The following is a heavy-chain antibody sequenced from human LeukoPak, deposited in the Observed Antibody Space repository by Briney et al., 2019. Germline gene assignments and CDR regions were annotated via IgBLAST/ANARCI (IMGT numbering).Heavy chain of an antibody. J-gene: IGHJ4*02. Sequence: GGSRRLSCAASGFTFSSYAMSWVRQAPGKGLQWVSAISGSGGSTYYADSVKGRFTISRDNSKNTLYLQMNSLRAEDTAVYYCATRSVVADYWGQGTLVTVSS. V-gene: IGHV3-23*01. CDR3: ATRSVVADY. D-gene: IGHD2-21*01. CDR1: GFTFSSYA. CDR2: ISGSGGST.